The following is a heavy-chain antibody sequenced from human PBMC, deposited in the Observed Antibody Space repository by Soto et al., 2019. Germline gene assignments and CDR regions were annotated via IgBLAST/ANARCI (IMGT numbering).Heavy chain of an antibody. V-gene: IGHV3-9*01. CDR3: AKDINQLVLHWYFDY. Sequence: GGSLRLSCAASGFTFDDYAMHWVRQAPGKGLEWVSGISWNRGSIGYADSVKGRFTISRDNAKNSLYLQMNSLRAEDTALYYCAKDINQLVLHWYFDYWGQGTLVTV. CDR2: ISWNRGSI. CDR1: GFTFDDYA. J-gene: IGHJ4*02. D-gene: IGHD2-2*01.